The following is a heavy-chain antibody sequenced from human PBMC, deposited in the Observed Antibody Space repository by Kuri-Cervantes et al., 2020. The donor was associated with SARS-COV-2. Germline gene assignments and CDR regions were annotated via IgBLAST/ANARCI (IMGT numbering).Heavy chain of an antibody. CDR2: VRGKANNYAT. CDR3: TTLIDY. Sequence: GESLKISCAASGFTFSSYAMHWVRQASGKGLEWVGRVRGKANNYATAYAASVKGRFTISRDDLKNVAYLQMNSLKTEDTAVYYCTTLIDYWGQGALVTVSS. V-gene: IGHV3-73*01. J-gene: IGHJ4*02. CDR1: GFTFSSYA.